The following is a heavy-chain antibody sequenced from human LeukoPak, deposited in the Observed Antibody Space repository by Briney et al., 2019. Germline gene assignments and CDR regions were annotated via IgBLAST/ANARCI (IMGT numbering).Heavy chain of an antibody. Sequence: GGSLRLSCSASGFSFHSYWMHWLGPAPAKGLVWVARISPDGSSALSADSVRGRFTISRDNTDNTLYLQLNSLRAEDTAVYDCARVSFCPRCHFDYWGQGTLVTVSS. V-gene: IGHV3-74*03. D-gene: IGHD2/OR15-2a*01. CDR1: GFSFHSYW. CDR2: ISPDGSSA. CDR3: ARVSFCPRCHFDY. J-gene: IGHJ4*02.